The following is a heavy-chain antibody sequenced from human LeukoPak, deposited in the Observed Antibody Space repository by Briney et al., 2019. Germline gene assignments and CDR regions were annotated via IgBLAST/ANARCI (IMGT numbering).Heavy chain of an antibody. D-gene: IGHD3-3*01. CDR2: VHLDGRT. J-gene: IGHJ4*02. V-gene: IGHV4-4*02. Sequence: SSETLSLTCAVSGGSISSSNWWSWVRQPPGKGLEWIGEVHLDGRTNYNPSLRSRLIMSVDLPENHISLRLTSVTAADTAVYYCAREGGFYRPLDYSGQGTLVTVSS. CDR3: AREGGFYRPLDY. CDR1: GGSISSSNW.